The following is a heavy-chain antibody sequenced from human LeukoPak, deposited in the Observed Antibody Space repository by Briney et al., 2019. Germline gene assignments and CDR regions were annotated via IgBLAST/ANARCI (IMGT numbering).Heavy chain of an antibody. CDR2: IYSGGST. J-gene: IGHJ3*01. CDR3: ARGIAAAGDAFDV. CDR1: GFTVSSNY. D-gene: IGHD6-13*01. Sequence: PGGSLRLSCAASGFTVSSNYMSWVRQAPGKGLEWVSVIYSGGSTYYADSVKGRFTIPRDNSKNTLYLQMNSLRAEDTAVYYCARGIAAAGDAFDVWGQGTMVTVSS. V-gene: IGHV3-53*01.